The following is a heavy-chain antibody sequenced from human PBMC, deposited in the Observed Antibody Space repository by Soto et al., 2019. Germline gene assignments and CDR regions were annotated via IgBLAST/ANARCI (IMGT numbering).Heavy chain of an antibody. J-gene: IGHJ5*02. Sequence: PGGSLRLSCAGSGFSFFSYAMSWVRQAPGKGLEWVSTISGSGGHTYYADSVKGRFVVSRDNDKNTLYLHMNSLTGEDTAIYFCAKVEMGWFAHWGQGTQVTVSS. CDR3: AKVEMGWFAH. D-gene: IGHD2-8*01. V-gene: IGHV3-23*01. CDR1: GFSFFSYA. CDR2: ISGSGGHT.